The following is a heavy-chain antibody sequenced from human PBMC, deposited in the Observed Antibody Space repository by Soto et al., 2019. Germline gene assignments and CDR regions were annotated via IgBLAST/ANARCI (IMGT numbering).Heavy chain of an antibody. CDR1: GGTFDNYA. Sequence: VQLVQSGAEVKKPGSSVIVSCKASGGTFDNYAISWVRQAPGQGLEWMGGIIPIIGTPSYAQRFQGRVTFIADKSTRTAYMALRSLRSEDTAVYYCAREKNIVVLPLLSLDFWGQGTQVIVSS. D-gene: IGHD2-21*01. CDR3: AREKNIVVLPLLSLDF. CDR2: IIPIIGTP. V-gene: IGHV1-69*06. J-gene: IGHJ4*02.